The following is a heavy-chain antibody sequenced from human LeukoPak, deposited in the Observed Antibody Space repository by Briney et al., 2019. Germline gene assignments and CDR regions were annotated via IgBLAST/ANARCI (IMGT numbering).Heavy chain of an antibody. Sequence: SETLSLTCAVYGGSFSGYYWSWIRQPPGKGLEWIGEINHSGSTNYNPSLKSRVTISVDTSKNQFSLKLSSVTAADTAVYYCARDRGYYDYVWGSYPPWYFDYWGQGTLVTVSS. CDR3: ARDRGYYDYVWGSYPPWYFDY. CDR2: INHSGST. J-gene: IGHJ4*02. CDR1: GGSFSGYY. D-gene: IGHD3-16*02. V-gene: IGHV4-34*01.